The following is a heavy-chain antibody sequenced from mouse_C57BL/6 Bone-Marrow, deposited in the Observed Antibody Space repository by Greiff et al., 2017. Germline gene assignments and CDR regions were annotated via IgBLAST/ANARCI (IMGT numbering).Heavy chain of an antibody. CDR3: VGDGYFDWYVDV. Sequence: VQLQQSGPELVKPGASVKISCKASGYTFTDYYMNWVKQSHGKSLEWIGDINPNNGGTSYNQKFKGKATLTVDKSSSTAYMELRSLTSEDSAVYYCVGDGYFDWYVDVWGTGTTVTVSS. CDR1: GYTFTDYY. J-gene: IGHJ1*03. D-gene: IGHD2-3*01. V-gene: IGHV1-26*01. CDR2: INPNNGGT.